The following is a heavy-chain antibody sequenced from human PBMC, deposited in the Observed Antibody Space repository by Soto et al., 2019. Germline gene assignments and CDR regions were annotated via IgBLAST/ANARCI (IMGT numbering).Heavy chain of an antibody. CDR2: IIPIFGTA. Sequence: ASVKVSCEASGGTFSSYAIRRVRQAPGQGLEWMGGIIPIFGTANYAQKFQGRVTITADESTSTAYMELSSLRSEDTAVYYCARESSSSSVDYWGQGTLVTVSS. CDR3: ARESSSSSVDY. CDR1: GGTFSSYA. D-gene: IGHD6-6*01. J-gene: IGHJ4*02. V-gene: IGHV1-69*13.